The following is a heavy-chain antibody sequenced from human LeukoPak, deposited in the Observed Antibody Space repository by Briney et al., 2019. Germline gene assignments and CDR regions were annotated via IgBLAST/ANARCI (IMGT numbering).Heavy chain of an antibody. CDR2: ISYDGSNK. J-gene: IGHJ4*02. Sequence: GGSLRLSCAASGFTFSSYGMHWVRQAPGKGLEWVAVISYDGSNKYYADSVKGRFTISRDNSKNTLYLQMNSLRAEDTAVYYCTKDISGSYFDYWGQGTLVTVSS. CDR3: TKDISGSYFDY. D-gene: IGHD1-26*01. CDR1: GFTFSSYG. V-gene: IGHV3-30*18.